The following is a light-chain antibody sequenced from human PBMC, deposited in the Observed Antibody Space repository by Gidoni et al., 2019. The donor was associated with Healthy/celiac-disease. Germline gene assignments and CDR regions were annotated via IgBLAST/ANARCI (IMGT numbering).Light chain of an antibody. Sequence: EVVLTQSPATLSLSPGERATLPCRASQSVSSYSAWYQQKPGQAPRLLIYAASNRATGIPARFSGSGSGSDFTLTISSLEPEDFAVYYCQRRSNWPPESTFGGGTKVEIK. CDR1: QSVSSY. J-gene: IGKJ4*01. CDR2: AAS. V-gene: IGKV3-11*01. CDR3: QRRSNWPPEST.